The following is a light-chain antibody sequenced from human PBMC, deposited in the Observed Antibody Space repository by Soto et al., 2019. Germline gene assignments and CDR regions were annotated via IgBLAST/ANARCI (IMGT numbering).Light chain of an antibody. J-gene: IGLJ2*01. CDR2: RNT. Sequence: QSALTQPPSASATPGQRVTISCSGSSSNIGSNYVYWYQQLPGAAPTLLIFRNTQRPSGVPARFSGSKSGTSASLDISGLRSEEEAYYYCAAWDDSLSAVVFGGGTKLTVL. CDR1: SSNIGSNY. CDR3: AAWDDSLSAVV. V-gene: IGLV1-47*01.